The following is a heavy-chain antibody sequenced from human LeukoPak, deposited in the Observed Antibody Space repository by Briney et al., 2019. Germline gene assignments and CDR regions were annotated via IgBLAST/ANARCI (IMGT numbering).Heavy chain of an antibody. J-gene: IGHJ5*02. CDR3: TRPLYSSNCFDP. CDR1: GFTFSGSA. CDR2: IRSKSNNYAT. D-gene: IGHD6-13*01. V-gene: IGHV3-73*01. Sequence: GGSLKLSCAASGFTFSGSAMHWVRQASGKRLEWVGRIRSKSNNYATAYSESVKGRFTISRDDSKNMAYLQLNSLKTEDTAVYYCTRPLYSSNCFDPWGQGTLVTVSS.